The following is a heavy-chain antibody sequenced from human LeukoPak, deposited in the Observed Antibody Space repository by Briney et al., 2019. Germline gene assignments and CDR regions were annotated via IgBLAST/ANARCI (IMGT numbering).Heavy chain of an antibody. J-gene: IGHJ4*02. CDR1: GGSFSGYY. V-gene: IGHV4-34*01. CDR2: INHSGST. D-gene: IGHD5-18*01. CDR3: ARVSLDTAMGYFDY. Sequence: KPSETLSLTCAVYGGSFSGYYWRWIRQPPGKGLEWIGEINHSGSTNYNPSLKSRVTISVDTSKNQFSLKLSSVTAADTAVYYCARVSLDTAMGYFDYWGQGTLVTVSS.